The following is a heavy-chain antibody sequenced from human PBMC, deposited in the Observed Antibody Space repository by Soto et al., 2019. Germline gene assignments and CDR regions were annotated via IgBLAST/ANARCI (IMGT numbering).Heavy chain of an antibody. D-gene: IGHD2-2*01. CDR1: GYTFTSYD. V-gene: IGHV1-8*01. CDR2: MNPNSGNT. Sequence: ASVKVSCKASGYTFTSYDINWVRQATGQGLEWMGWMNPNSGNTGYAQKFQGRVTMTRNTSISTAYMELSSLRSEDTAVYYCARGPSYCSSTSCYRPYGMDVWGQGTTVTVSS. CDR3: ARGPSYCSSTSCYRPYGMDV. J-gene: IGHJ6*02.